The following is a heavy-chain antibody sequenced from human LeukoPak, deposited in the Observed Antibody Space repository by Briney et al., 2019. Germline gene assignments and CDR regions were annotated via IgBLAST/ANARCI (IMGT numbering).Heavy chain of an antibody. CDR1: GGSFRTYY. D-gene: IGHD3-16*01. CDR2: LYYSGST. CDR3: TRAVITFGVAVAKGFDC. Sequence: PSETLSLTCTVSGGSFRTYYWSWLRRPPGTALEWRAYLYYSGSTDYNPSLKSRVTMSLVTSKNQFSLNLNSVTAADTAVYYCTRAVITFGVAVAKGFDCWGQGTLVTVSS. V-gene: IGHV4-59*01. J-gene: IGHJ4*02.